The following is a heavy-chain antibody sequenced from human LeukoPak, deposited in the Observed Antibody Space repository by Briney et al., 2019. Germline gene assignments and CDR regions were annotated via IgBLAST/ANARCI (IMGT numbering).Heavy chain of an antibody. CDR3: ARSQNYYDSSGYWPTYYYYYYMDV. D-gene: IGHD3-22*01. CDR2: ISSSGSTI. Sequence: PGGSLRLSCAASGFTFSSYEMKWVRQAPGKGLEWVSYISSSGSTIYYADAVKGRFTISRDNAKNSLYLQMDSLRAEDTAVYYCARSQNYYDSSGYWPTYYYYYYMDVWGKGTTVTISS. CDR1: GFTFSSYE. J-gene: IGHJ6*03. V-gene: IGHV3-48*03.